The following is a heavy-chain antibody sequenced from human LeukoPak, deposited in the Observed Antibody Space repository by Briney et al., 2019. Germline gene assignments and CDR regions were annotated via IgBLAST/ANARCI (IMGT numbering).Heavy chain of an antibody. Sequence: SLRLSCAAYGFTFSSYGMHWVRQAPGKGLEWVAVIWYDGSNKYYADSMKGRFTISRDNSKNTLYLQMNSLRAEDTAVYYCAKDRQYYYDSRTNAFDIWGQGTMVTVSS. CDR2: IWYDGSNK. CDR3: AKDRQYYYDSRTNAFDI. D-gene: IGHD3-22*01. CDR1: GFTFSSYG. V-gene: IGHV3-33*06. J-gene: IGHJ3*02.